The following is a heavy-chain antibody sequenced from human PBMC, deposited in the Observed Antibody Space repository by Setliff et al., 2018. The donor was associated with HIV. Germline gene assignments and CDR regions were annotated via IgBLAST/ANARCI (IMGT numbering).Heavy chain of an antibody. D-gene: IGHD6-13*01. J-gene: IGHJ4*02. CDR3: VRDTEVSSSWSFDY. Sequence: PGGSLRLSCAASGFRFRSYWMSWVRQAPGKGLEWLSTIYGGASTYYADSVKGRFTISRDNSKNTIFLQMNGLRGDDTAIYYCVRDTEVSSSWSFDYWGQGTLVTVSS. V-gene: IGHV3-53*01. CDR1: GFRFRSYW. CDR2: IYGGAST.